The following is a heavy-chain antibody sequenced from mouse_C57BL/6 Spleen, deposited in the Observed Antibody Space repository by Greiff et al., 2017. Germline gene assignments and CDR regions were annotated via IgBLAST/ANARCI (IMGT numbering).Heavy chain of an antibody. CDR2: IDPEDGET. CDR1: GFNIKDYY. Sequence: EVKLEESGAELVKPGASVKLSCTASGFNIKDYYMHWVKQRTEQGLEWIGRIDPEDGETKYAPKFQGKATITADTSSNTAYLQLSSLTSEDTAVYYCAPFTTVVEAYAMDYWGQGTSVTVSS. D-gene: IGHD1-1*01. V-gene: IGHV14-2*01. CDR3: APFTTVVEAYAMDY. J-gene: IGHJ4*01.